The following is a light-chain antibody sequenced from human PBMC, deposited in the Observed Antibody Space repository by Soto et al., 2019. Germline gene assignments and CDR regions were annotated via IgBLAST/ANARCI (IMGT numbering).Light chain of an antibody. CDR1: KLGDKY. Sequence: SYELTQPPSVSVSPGQTASITCSGDKLGDKYACWYQQKPGQSPVVLIYQDKKRPSGIPERFSGSNSGNTATLTISGTQPMDEADYYCQAWDSDTDVFGTGTKVTVL. CDR3: QAWDSDTDV. J-gene: IGLJ1*01. CDR2: QDK. V-gene: IGLV3-1*01.